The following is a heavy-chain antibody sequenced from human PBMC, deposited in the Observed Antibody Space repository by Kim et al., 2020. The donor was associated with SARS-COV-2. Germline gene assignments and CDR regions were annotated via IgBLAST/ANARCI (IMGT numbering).Heavy chain of an antibody. CDR3: ARERVGLVDC. V-gene: IGHV4-59*13. CDR1: GGSISSYY. Sequence: SETLSLTCTVSGGSISSYYWSWIRQPPGKGLEWIGYIYYSGSTNYNPSLKSRVTISVDTSKNQFSLKLSSVTAADTAVYYCARERVGLVDCWGQGTLVTV. CDR2: IYYSGST. J-gene: IGHJ4*02. D-gene: IGHD2-8*02.